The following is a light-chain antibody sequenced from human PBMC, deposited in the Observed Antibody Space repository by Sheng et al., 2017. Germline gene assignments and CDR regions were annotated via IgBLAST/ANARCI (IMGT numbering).Light chain of an antibody. Sequence: EIVLTQSPATLSVSPGERATLSCRASQNIGTNLAWYQQKPGQRPRLLIYGASNRAADFPDRFSGSGSGTDFTLYIGRLEPEDVAVYYCQQYSTLPWTFGRGRRWKS. CDR3: QQYSTLPWT. CDR2: GAS. V-gene: IGKV3D-15*01. CDR1: QNIGTN. J-gene: IGKJ1*01.